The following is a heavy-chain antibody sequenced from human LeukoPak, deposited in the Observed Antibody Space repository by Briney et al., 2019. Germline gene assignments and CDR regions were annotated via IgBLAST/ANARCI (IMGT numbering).Heavy chain of an antibody. CDR2: ISGSGGST. CDR3: ANCYGDYGYNWFDP. J-gene: IGHJ5*02. Sequence: GGSLRLSCAASGFTFSSYAMSWVRQAPGKGLEWVSAISGSGGSTYYADSVKGRFTISRDNSKNTLYLQMNSLRAEDTAVYYCANCYGDYGYNWFDPWGQGTLVTVSS. CDR1: GFTFSSYA. V-gene: IGHV3-23*01. D-gene: IGHD4-17*01.